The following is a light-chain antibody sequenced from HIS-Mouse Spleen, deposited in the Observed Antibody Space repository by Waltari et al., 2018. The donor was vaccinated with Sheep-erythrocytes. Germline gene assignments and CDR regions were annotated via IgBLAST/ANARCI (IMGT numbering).Light chain of an antibody. J-gene: IGKJ2*02. CDR2: AAS. CDR1: QSISSY. V-gene: IGKV1-39*01. CDR3: QQSYRTPRT. Sequence: DIQMTQSPYSLSASVGDRVTITCRASQSISSYLNWYQQKPGKAPKLLIYAASSLQSGVPSRFSGSGSGTDFTLTISSLQPEDFAPYYCQQSYRTPRTFGQGTKLEIK.